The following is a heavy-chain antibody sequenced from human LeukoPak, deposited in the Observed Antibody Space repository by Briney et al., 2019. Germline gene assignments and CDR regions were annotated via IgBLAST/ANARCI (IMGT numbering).Heavy chain of an antibody. CDR2: ISSSSSYI. CDR3: ARQGYYYDSSGLLIHYYMDV. CDR1: GYSFSSYS. V-gene: IGHV3-21*01. J-gene: IGHJ6*03. Sequence: GGSLRLSCAASGYSFSSYSMNWVRQAPGKGLEWVSSISSSSSYIYYADSVKGRFTISRDNAKNSLYLQMNSLRAEDTAVYYCARQGYYYDSSGLLIHYYMDVWGKGTTVTVSS. D-gene: IGHD3-22*01.